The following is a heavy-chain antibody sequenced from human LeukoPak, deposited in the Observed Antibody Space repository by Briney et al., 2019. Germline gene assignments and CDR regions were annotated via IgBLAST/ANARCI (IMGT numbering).Heavy chain of an antibody. J-gene: IGHJ6*02. CDR2: IYYSGST. CDR3: ARDLGPYGVGFPYYYYGMDV. Sequence: PPETLSLTCTVSGGSINSYYWSWIRQPPGKGLEWIGYIYYSGSTNYNPSLKSRVTISVDTSKNQFSLKLSSVTAADTAVYYCARDLGPYGVGFPYYYYGMDVWGQGTTVSASS. CDR1: GGSINSYY. D-gene: IGHD4-17*01. V-gene: IGHV4-59*01.